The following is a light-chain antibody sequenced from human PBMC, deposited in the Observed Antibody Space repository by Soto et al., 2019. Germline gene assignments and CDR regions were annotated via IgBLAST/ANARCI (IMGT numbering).Light chain of an antibody. Sequence: DIQMTQSPSTLSASVGDRVTITCRASQSISSWLAWYLQKPGKAPKLLIYDASSLESGVPSRFSGSGAGTECTLTISSLQPDDFETDYCQQYNSYSWTFGQGTKVDIK. V-gene: IGKV1-5*01. CDR2: DAS. CDR1: QSISSW. J-gene: IGKJ1*01. CDR3: QQYNSYSWT.